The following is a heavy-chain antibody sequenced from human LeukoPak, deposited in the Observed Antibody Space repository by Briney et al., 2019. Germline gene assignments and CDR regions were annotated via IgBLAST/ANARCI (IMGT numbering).Heavy chain of an antibody. D-gene: IGHD6-6*01. Sequence: GGSLRLSCAASGFTVSSNYMSWVRQAPGKGLEWVSVIYSGGNTFYADSVKGRFTISRDNGKNSLYLQMNSLRAEDTAVYFCARGSSNVAARNNWFDPWGQGTLVTVSS. V-gene: IGHV3-66*01. CDR2: IYSGGNT. J-gene: IGHJ5*02. CDR1: GFTVSSNY. CDR3: ARGSSNVAARNNWFDP.